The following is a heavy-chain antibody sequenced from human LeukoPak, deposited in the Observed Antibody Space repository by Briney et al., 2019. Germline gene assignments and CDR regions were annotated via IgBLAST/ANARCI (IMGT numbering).Heavy chain of an antibody. D-gene: IGHD6-13*01. Sequence: PSETLSLTCTVSGGSISSGSYYWNWIRQPAGKGLEWIGRIYTSGSTNYNPSLKSRVTISVDTSKNQFSLKLSSVTAADTAVYYCARAEVAAAGNIAFDYWGQGTLVTVSS. V-gene: IGHV4-61*02. CDR1: GGSISSGSYY. CDR3: ARAEVAAAGNIAFDY. J-gene: IGHJ4*02. CDR2: IYTSGST.